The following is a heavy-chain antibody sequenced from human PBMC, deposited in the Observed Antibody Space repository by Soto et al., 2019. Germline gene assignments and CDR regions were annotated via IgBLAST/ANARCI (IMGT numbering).Heavy chain of an antibody. CDR2: INPNSGGT. CDR1: GYTFTGYY. V-gene: IGHV1-2*04. Sequence: ASVKVSCKASGYTFTGYYMHWVRQAPGQGLEWMGWINPNSGGTNYAQKFQGWVTMTRDTSISTAYMELSRLRSDDTAVYYCARGDIVVVPAADHPLDAFDIWGQGTMVT. CDR3: ARGDIVVVPAADHPLDAFDI. J-gene: IGHJ3*02. D-gene: IGHD2-2*01.